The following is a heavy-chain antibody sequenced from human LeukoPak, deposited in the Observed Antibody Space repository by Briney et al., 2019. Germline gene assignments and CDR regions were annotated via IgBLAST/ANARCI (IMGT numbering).Heavy chain of an antibody. CDR3: ARVRYCSTTGCYSYFDY. CDR1: GFTVSTNY. D-gene: IGHD2-2*02. Sequence: GGSLRLSCAASGFTVSTNYFSWVRRAPGKGLVWVSRINGDGSYTSYADSVKGRFTISRDNAKNTLYLQVNSLRVEDTAVYYCARVRYCSTTGCYSYFDYWGQGILVTVSS. CDR2: INGDGSYT. J-gene: IGHJ4*02. V-gene: IGHV3-74*01.